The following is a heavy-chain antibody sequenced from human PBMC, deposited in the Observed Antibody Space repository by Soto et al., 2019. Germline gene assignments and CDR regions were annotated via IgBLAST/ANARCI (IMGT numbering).Heavy chain of an antibody. CDR1: GFTFSSYA. V-gene: IGHV3-23*01. J-gene: IGHJ6*02. CDR3: AKDREMATSTYYYYGMDV. CDR2: ISGSAGST. Sequence: GGSLRLSCAASGFTFSSYAMSWVRQAPGKGLEWVSAISGSAGSTYYADSVKGRFTISRDNSKNTLYLQMNSLRADDTAVYYCAKDREMATSTYYYYGMDVWGQGTTVTVSS. D-gene: IGHD5-12*01.